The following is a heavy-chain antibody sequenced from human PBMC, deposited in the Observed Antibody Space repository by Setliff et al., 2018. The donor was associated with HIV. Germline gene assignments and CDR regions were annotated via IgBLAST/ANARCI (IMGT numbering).Heavy chain of an antibody. V-gene: IGHV3-23*01. D-gene: IGHD5-18*01. CDR3: AKGFRPVDTALVSGPTY. J-gene: IGHJ4*02. CDR1: GFTFSSYA. Sequence: GGSLRLSCAASGFTFSSYAMSWVRQTPEKGLEWVSIITSGGSTYYADSAKGRFIISRDNSQNMPYLQMNSLRADDTAIYYCAKGFRPVDTALVSGPTYWGQGIRVTVSS. CDR2: ITSGGST.